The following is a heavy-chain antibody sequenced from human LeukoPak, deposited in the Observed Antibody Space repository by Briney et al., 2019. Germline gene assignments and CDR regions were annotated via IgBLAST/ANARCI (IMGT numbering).Heavy chain of an antibody. V-gene: IGHV3-30-3*01. CDR2: ISYDGSNK. CDR1: GFTFSSYA. J-gene: IGHJ4*02. D-gene: IGHD4-23*01. CDR3: ATCYGGNSYFDY. Sequence: GRSLRLSCAASGFTFSSYAMHWVRQAPGKGLEWVAVISYDGSNKYYADSVKGRFTISRDNSKNTLYLQMNSLRAEDTAVYYCATCYGGNSYFDYWGQGTLVTVSS.